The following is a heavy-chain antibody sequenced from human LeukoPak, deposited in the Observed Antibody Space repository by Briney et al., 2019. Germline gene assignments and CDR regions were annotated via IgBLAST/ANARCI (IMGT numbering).Heavy chain of an antibody. J-gene: IGHJ4*02. D-gene: IGHD6-13*01. V-gene: IGHV1-46*01. Sequence: ASVKVSCKASGYPFTGYYVHWVRQAPGQGLEWMGIINPSGGSTSYAQKFQGRVTMTRNTSTSTVYMELSSLRSEDTAVYYCARDLSTAAGPGSWGQGTLVTVSS. CDR1: GYPFTGYY. CDR3: ARDLSTAAGPGS. CDR2: INPSGGST.